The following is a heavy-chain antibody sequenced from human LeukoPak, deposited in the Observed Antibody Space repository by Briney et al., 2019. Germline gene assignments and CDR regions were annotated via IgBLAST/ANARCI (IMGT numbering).Heavy chain of an antibody. CDR1: GFTFSSYA. Sequence: GGSLRLSCAASGFTFSSYAMHWVRQAPGKGLEWVAVISYGGSNKYYADSVKGRFTISRDNSKNTLYLQMNSLKTEDTAVYYCTTESYSNAFDIWGQGTMVTVSS. CDR3: TTESYSNAFDI. D-gene: IGHD1-26*01. V-gene: IGHV3-30-3*01. J-gene: IGHJ3*02. CDR2: ISYGGSNK.